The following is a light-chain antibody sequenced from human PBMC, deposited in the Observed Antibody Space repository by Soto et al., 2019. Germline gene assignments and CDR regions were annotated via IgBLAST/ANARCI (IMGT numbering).Light chain of an antibody. CDR1: SSDVGGYNY. CDR3: SSYSSSSTLV. J-gene: IGLJ2*01. CDR2: DVS. V-gene: IGLV2-14*01. Sequence: QSALTLPASVSGSPGQSITISCTGTSSDVGGYNYVSWYQQHPGKAPKLMIYDVSNRPSGVSNRFSGSKSGNTASLTISGPQAEDEADYYCSSYSSSSTLVFGGGTKVTVL.